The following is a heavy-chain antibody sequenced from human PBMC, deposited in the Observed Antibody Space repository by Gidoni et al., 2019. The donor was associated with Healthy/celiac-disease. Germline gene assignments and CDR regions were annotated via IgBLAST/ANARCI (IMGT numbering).Heavy chain of an antibody. J-gene: IGHJ4*02. V-gene: IGHV4-34*01. CDR2: INHSGST. Sequence: EWIGEINHSGSTNYNPSLKSRVTISVDTSKNQFSLKLSSVTAADTAVYYCARLRFLPYWGQGTLVTVSS. CDR3: ARLRFLPY. D-gene: IGHD3-3*01.